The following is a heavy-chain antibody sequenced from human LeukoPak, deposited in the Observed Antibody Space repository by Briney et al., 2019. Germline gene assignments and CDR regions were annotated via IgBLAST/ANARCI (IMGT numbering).Heavy chain of an antibody. Sequence: SGGSLRLSCAASGFTFKNYGMLWVRQAPARGLEWVGVISYSGSNYYYADSGNGRSTISRDNSKNTLYLQMNSLRADDTDVYYCAKGGYFSGGSWYSFDYWGQGTMVTVSS. CDR3: AKGGYFSGGSWYSFDY. D-gene: IGHD2-15*01. CDR1: GFTFKNYG. CDR2: ISYSGSNY. V-gene: IGHV3-30*18. J-gene: IGHJ4*02.